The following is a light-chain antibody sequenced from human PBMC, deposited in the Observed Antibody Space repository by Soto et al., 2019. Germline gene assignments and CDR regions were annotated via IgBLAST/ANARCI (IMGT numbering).Light chain of an antibody. J-gene: IGLJ3*02. CDR1: SSDVGGYNY. V-gene: IGLV2-14*01. CDR3: SSYTSSSTGV. CDR2: VVS. Sequence: QSVLTQPASVSGSPGQSIAISCTGTSSDVGGYNYVSWYQQHPGKTPNLMIYVVSNRPSGVSNRFSGSKSGNTASLTISGLQAEDEADYYCSSYTSSSTGVFGGGTKLTVL.